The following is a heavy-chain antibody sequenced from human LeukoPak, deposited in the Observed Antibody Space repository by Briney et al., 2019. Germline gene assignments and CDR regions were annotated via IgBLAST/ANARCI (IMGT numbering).Heavy chain of an antibody. CDR2: ISSSGSTI. Sequence: GGSLRLSCAASGFTFSDYYMSWIRQAPGKGLEWVSYISSSGSTIYYAGSVKGRFTISRDNAKNSLYLQMNSLRAEDTAVYYCARVGHYYDSSGYYYSGYFDYWGRGTLVTVSS. CDR1: GFTFSDYY. CDR3: ARVGHYYDSSGYYYSGYFDY. D-gene: IGHD3-22*01. J-gene: IGHJ4*02. V-gene: IGHV3-11*01.